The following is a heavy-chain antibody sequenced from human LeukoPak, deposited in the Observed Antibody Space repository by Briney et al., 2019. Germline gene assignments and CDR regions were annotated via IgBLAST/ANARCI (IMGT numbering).Heavy chain of an antibody. V-gene: IGHV3-30*02. J-gene: IGHJ4*02. Sequence: PGGSLRLSCAASGFTFSSYGMHWVRQAPGKGLEWVAFIRYDGSNKYYADSVKGRFTISRVNSKNTLYLQMNSLRAEDTAVYYCATPYCGGDCYFHYFDYWGQGTLVTVSS. CDR2: IRYDGSNK. CDR3: ATPYCGGDCYFHYFDY. CDR1: GFTFSSYG. D-gene: IGHD2-21*01.